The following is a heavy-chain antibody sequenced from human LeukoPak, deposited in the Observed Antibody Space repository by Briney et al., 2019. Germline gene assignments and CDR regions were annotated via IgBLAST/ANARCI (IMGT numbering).Heavy chain of an antibody. D-gene: IGHD5-18*01. CDR1: GGSFSGYY. Sequence: PSETLSLTCAVYGGSFSGYYWNWIRQPPGKGLEWIGSIYYSGSTYYNPSLKSRVTISVDTSKNQFSLKLSSVTAADTAVYYCARGGYSYGYGFDYWGQGTLVTVSS. CDR2: IYYSGST. V-gene: IGHV4-34*01. J-gene: IGHJ4*02. CDR3: ARGGYSYGYGFDY.